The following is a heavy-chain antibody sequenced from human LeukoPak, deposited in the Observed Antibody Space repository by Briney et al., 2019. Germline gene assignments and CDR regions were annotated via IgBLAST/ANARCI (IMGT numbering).Heavy chain of an antibody. Sequence: GGSLRLSCAASGFTFSSYAMSWVRQAPGKGLEWVSVISGSGDNTYYADSVKGRFTISRDNSKNTLYLQINSLRAEDTAVYYCARSSYSSSSSVWGQGTMVTVSS. CDR1: GFTFSSYA. CDR3: ARSSYSSSSSV. V-gene: IGHV3-23*01. J-gene: IGHJ3*01. CDR2: ISGSGDNT. D-gene: IGHD6-6*01.